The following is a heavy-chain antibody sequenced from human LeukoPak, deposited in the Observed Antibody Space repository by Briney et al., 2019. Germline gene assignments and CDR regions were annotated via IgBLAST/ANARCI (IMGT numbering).Heavy chain of an antibody. CDR3: ATVPRYYDFWSGYYYYYGMDV. V-gene: IGHV1-24*01. CDR1: GYTLTELS. Sequence: ASVKVSCKVSGYTLTELSMHWVRQAPGKGLEWMGGFDPGDGETIYAQKFQGRVTMTEDTSTDTAYMELSSLRSEDTAVYYCATVPRYYDFWSGYYYYYGMDVWGQGTTVTVSS. CDR2: FDPGDGET. D-gene: IGHD3-3*01. J-gene: IGHJ6*02.